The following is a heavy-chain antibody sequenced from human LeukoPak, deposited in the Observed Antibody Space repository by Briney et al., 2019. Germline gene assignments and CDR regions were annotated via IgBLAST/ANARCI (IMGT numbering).Heavy chain of an antibody. Sequence: PGGSLRLSCAASGFTFSISAITWVRQAPGRGLEWVSTISGSGGSTYYADSVKGRFTISRDNSKNTLYLQMNSLRAEDTAVYYCANQGPVLAVAGNYWGQGTLVTVSS. CDR2: ISGSGGST. J-gene: IGHJ4*02. D-gene: IGHD6-19*01. CDR3: ANQGPVLAVAGNY. V-gene: IGHV3-23*01. CDR1: GFTFSISA.